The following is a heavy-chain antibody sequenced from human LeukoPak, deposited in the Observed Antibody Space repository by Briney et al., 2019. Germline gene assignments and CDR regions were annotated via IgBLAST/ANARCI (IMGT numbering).Heavy chain of an antibody. D-gene: IGHD6-19*01. CDR1: GGSISSYF. CDR3: AREKHSSGWFDY. Sequence: PSETLSLTCTVSGGSISSYFWSWIRQPPGKGLEWIGYIFYSGSTNYNPSLKSRVTISVDTSKNQFSLKLSSVTAADTAVYYCAREKHSSGWFDYWGQGTLVTVSS. J-gene: IGHJ4*02. V-gene: IGHV4-59*01. CDR2: IFYSGST.